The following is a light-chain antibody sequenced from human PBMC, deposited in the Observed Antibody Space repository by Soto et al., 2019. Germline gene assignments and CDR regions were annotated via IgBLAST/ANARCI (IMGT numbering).Light chain of an antibody. V-gene: IGLV2-14*01. Sequence: QSVLTQPASVSGSPGQSITISCTGTSSDIGGYNYVSWFQQHPGKAPKLMIYEVTNRPSGVSNRFSVSKSGNTASLTISGLQAEEEADYYCTSYTSTSSTLVFGGGTKVTVL. CDR1: SSDIGGYNY. J-gene: IGLJ3*02. CDR3: TSYTSTSSTLV. CDR2: EVT.